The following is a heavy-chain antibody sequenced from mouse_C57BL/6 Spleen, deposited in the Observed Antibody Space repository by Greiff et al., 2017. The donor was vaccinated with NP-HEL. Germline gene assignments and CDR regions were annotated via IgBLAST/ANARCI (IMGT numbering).Heavy chain of an antibody. CDR1: GYTFTSYW. CDR2: IYPGSGST. D-gene: IGHD1-1*01. V-gene: IGHV1-55*01. CDR3: ARGKDYYGSSPWFAY. J-gene: IGHJ3*01. Sequence: QVQLQQSGAELVKPGASVKMSCKASGYTFTSYWITWVKQRPGQGLEWIGDIYPGSGSTNYNEKFKSKATLTVDTSSSTAYMQLSSLTSEDSAVYYCARGKDYYGSSPWFAYWGQGTLVTVSA.